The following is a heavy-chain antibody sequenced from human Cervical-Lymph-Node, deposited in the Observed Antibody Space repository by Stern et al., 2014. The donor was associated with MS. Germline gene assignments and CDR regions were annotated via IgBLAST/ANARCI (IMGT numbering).Heavy chain of an antibody. CDR2: IYWDDDK. CDR3: AHRYCSGGSCYHRFDY. V-gene: IGHV2-5*02. Sequence: QVTLKESGPTLVKPTQTLTLTCTFSGFSLSTSGVGVGWIRQPPGKALEWPGLIYWDDDKRYSPSLKSRLTITKDTSKNQVVLTMTNMDPVDTATYYCAHRYCSGGSCYHRFDYWGQGTLVTVSS. J-gene: IGHJ4*02. CDR1: GFSLSTSGVG. D-gene: IGHD2-15*01.